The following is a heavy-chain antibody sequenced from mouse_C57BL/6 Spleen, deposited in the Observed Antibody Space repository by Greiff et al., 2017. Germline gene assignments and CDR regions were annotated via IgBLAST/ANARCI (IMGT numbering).Heavy chain of an antibody. D-gene: IGHD2-3*01. CDR2: ISAGGSYT. J-gene: IGHJ3*01. V-gene: IGHV5-4*01. CDR3: ARDRNGYYPAWFAY. CDR1: GFTFSSYA. Sequence: EVQLVESGGGLVKPGGSLKLSCAASGFTFSSYAMSWVRQTPEKRLEWVATISAGGSYTYYPDNVKGRFTISRDNAKNNLYLQMSHLKSEDTAMYYCARDRNGYYPAWFAYWGQGTLVTVSA.